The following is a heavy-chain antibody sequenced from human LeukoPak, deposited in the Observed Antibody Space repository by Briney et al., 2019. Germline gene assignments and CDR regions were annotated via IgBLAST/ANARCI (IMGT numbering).Heavy chain of an antibody. CDR2: IGASGPST. CDR1: GFTFSSYA. Sequence: GGSLRLSCAASGFTFSSYAMSWVRQAPGKGREWVSGIGASGPSTFFADSVKGRFAISRDNSKKTLYLQMNRLRGDDTAVYYCAKLDLSHLYSSGYLDSWGQGTLVTVSS. V-gene: IGHV3-23*01. CDR3: AKLDLSHLYSSGYLDS. J-gene: IGHJ4*02. D-gene: IGHD6-19*01.